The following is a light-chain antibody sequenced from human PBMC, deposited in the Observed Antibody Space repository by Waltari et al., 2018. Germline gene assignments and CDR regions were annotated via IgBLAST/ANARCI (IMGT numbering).Light chain of an antibody. V-gene: IGLV4-69*01. CDR1: SRHRSNT. Sequence: QLVLTQSPSASASLRASVNLTCTLSSRHRSNTIARLPQQPGKGPRYLRQVNSDGSHRKGDEIPDRFSGSSSGAERYLTISSLQSEEEADYYCETGGHGTWVFGGGTKLTVL. J-gene: IGLJ3*02. CDR2: VNSDGSH. CDR3: ETGGHGTWV.